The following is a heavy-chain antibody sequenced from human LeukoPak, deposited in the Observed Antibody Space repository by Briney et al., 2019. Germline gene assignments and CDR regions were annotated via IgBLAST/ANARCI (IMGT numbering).Heavy chain of an antibody. CDR2: INPGNGDT. J-gene: IGHJ4*02. CDR3: ATRPGIAVAGFDY. V-gene: IGHV1-3*01. CDR1: GYTFTSYA. D-gene: IGHD6-19*01. Sequence: EASVKVSFKASGYTFTSYAMNWVRQATGQRLEWMGWINPGNGDTKYSQKFQGRVTITRDTSASTAYMELSSLRSEDTAVYFCATRPGIAVAGFDYWGQGTLVTVSS.